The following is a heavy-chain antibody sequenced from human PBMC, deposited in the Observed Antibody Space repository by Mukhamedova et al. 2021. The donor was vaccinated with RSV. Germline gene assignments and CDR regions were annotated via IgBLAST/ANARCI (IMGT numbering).Heavy chain of an antibody. CDR3: ARRLTTATYNWFDP. Sequence: SSTIYYTDSVKGRFTVSRDNAKISLYLQMNSLRDEDTAVYFCARRLTTATYNWFDPWGQGTLVTVSS. J-gene: IGHJ5*02. V-gene: IGHV3-48*02. CDR2: SSTI. D-gene: IGHD4-17*01.